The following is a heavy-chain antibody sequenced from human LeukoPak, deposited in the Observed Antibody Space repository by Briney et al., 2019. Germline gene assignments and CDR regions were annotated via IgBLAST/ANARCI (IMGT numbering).Heavy chain of an antibody. V-gene: IGHV3-74*01. CDR2: ISSDGSTT. CDR1: GLTFSNYW. CDR3: ARALYSSGWYDN. D-gene: IGHD6-19*01. J-gene: IGHJ5*02. Sequence: GGSLRLSCAASGLTFSNYWMHWVRQAPGKGLVWVSRISSDGSTTTYADSVKGRFTISRDNAKNTLYLQMNSLRAEDTAVYYCARALYSSGWYDNWGQGTLVTVSS.